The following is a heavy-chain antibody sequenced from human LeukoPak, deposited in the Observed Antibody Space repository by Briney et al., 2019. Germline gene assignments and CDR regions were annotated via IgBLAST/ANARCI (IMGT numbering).Heavy chain of an antibody. CDR2: ISGSGGST. D-gene: IGHD3-10*01. CDR1: GFTFSSYA. V-gene: IGHV3-23*01. CDR3: ASLGITMVRGVIVDY. J-gene: IGHJ4*02. Sequence: GGSLRLSCAASGFTFSSYAMSWVRQAPGKGREWVSAISGSGGSTYYADSVKGRFTISRDNAKNTPYLQMNSLRAEDTAVYYCASLGITMVRGVIVDYWGQGTLVTVSS.